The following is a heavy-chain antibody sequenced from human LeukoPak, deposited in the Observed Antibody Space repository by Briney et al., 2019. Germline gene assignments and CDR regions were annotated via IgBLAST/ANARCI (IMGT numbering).Heavy chain of an antibody. V-gene: IGHV4-39*07. CDR1: GGSISSSSYY. CDR2: IYYSGST. D-gene: IGHD1-7*01. Sequence: SETLSLTCTVSGGSISSSSYYWGWIRQPPGKGLEWIGSIYYSGSTYYNPSLKSRVTISVDTSKNQFSLKLSSVTAADTAVYYCARGTTNFDYWGQGTLVTVSS. J-gene: IGHJ4*02. CDR3: ARGTTNFDY.